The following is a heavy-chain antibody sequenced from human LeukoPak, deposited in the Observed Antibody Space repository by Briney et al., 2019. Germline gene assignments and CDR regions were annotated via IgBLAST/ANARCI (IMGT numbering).Heavy chain of an antibody. CDR2: ISAYSGNT. V-gene: IGHV1-18*04. J-gene: IGHJ4*02. D-gene: IGHD5-18*01. Sequence: ASVKVSCKASGYTFTSYGISWVRQAPGQGLEWMGWISAYSGNTNYAQKLQGRVTMTTDTSTSTAYMELRSLRSDDTAVYYCATSRGYSYGDYFDYWGQGTLVTVSS. CDR1: GYTFTSYG. CDR3: ATSRGYSYGDYFDY.